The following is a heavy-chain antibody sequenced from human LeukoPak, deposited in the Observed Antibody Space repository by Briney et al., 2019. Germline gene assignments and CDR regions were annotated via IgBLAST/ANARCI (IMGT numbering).Heavy chain of an antibody. CDR1: GFTFSSYS. Sequence: GGSLRLSCAASGFTFSSYSMNWVRQAPGERLEWISYVSYSSSTIYYADSVKGRFTISRDNAKNSLYLQMNSLRDEDTAVYYCARDAHIVRGVNPLDYWGQGTLVTVSS. CDR2: VSYSSSTI. J-gene: IGHJ4*02. CDR3: ARDAHIVRGVNPLDY. D-gene: IGHD3-10*01. V-gene: IGHV3-48*02.